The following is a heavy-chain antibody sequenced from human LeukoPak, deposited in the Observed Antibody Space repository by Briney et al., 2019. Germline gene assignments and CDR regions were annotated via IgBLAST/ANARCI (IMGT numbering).Heavy chain of an antibody. Sequence: ASVKVSCKASGYTLTSDGMNWVRRAPGQGLEWMGWINTNTGNPTYAQGFTGRFVFSLDTSVSTAYLQISSLKAEDTAVYYCARGSMIVVVIVDYWGQGTLVTVSS. V-gene: IGHV7-4-1*02. CDR1: GYTLTSDG. CDR3: ARGSMIVVVIVDY. D-gene: IGHD3-22*01. CDR2: INTNTGNP. J-gene: IGHJ4*02.